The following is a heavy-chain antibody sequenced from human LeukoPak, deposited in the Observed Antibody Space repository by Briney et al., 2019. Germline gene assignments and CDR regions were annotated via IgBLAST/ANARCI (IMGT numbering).Heavy chain of an antibody. CDR3: ARGQGDY. Sequence: GGSLRLSCAASGFTVSSNYMSWVRQAPGKGLEWVSIIYYDGTTDYADSVKGRFTISRDNSRNTLYLQMNSLRVEDTAVYYCARGQGDYWGQGTLVTVSS. J-gene: IGHJ4*02. CDR2: IYYDGTT. V-gene: IGHV3-66*01. CDR1: GFTVSSNY.